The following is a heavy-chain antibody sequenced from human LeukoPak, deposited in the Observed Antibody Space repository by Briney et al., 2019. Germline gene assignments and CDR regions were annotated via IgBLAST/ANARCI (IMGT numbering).Heavy chain of an antibody. J-gene: IGHJ4*02. D-gene: IGHD3-10*01. CDR3: ARDRLLWFGELLENDY. V-gene: IGHV3-21*01. Sequence: PGGSLRFSCAASGFTFSSYSMNWVRQAPGKGLEWVSSISSSCSYIYYADSVKGRFTISRDNAKNSLYLQMNSLRAEDTAVYYCARDRLLWFGELLENDYWGQGTLVTVSS. CDR2: ISSSCSYI. CDR1: GFTFSSYS.